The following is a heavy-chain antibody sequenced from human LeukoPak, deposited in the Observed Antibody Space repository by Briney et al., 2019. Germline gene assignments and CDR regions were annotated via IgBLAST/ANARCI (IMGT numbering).Heavy chain of an antibody. J-gene: IGHJ4*02. CDR1: GFTLSSYW. CDR2: IKQDGSEK. Sequence: GGSLRLSCAASGFTLSSYWMTWVRQAPGKGLEWVAYIKQDGSEKYYMDSVKGRFTISRDNAKNSLYLQMNSLRAEDTALYFCARGAEVQLWSYYFDYWGQGTLVTVSS. D-gene: IGHD5-18*01. CDR3: ARGAEVQLWSYYFDY. V-gene: IGHV3-7*03.